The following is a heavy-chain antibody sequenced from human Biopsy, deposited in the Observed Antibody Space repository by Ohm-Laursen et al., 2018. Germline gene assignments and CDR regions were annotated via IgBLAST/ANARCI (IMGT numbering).Heavy chain of an antibody. V-gene: IGHV4-59*08. CDR2: VYYNGNT. CDR1: YGSISGHF. D-gene: IGHD6-13*01. Sequence: SDTLSLTCAVTYGSISGHFWSWIRQAPRKGLEWIGYVYYNGNTNYSPSLKSRATISLDTTKDRFSLKLTCVTAADTAVYYCARHIGSSWEWALDIWGRGTMVTVSS. CDR3: ARHIGSSWEWALDI. J-gene: IGHJ3*02.